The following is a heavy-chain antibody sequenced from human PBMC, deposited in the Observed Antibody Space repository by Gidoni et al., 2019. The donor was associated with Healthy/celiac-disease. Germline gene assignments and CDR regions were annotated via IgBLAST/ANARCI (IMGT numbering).Heavy chain of an antibody. Sequence: QVQLQQWGAGLLKPSETLSLTCAVYGGSFSGYYWSWIRQPPGKGLEWIGEINHSGSTNYNPSLKSRVTISVDTSKNQFSLKLSSVTAADTAVYYCARALLRGGIDYWGQGTLVTVSS. V-gene: IGHV4-34*01. CDR1: GGSFSGYY. D-gene: IGHD2-15*01. J-gene: IGHJ4*02. CDR2: INHSGST. CDR3: ARALLRGGIDY.